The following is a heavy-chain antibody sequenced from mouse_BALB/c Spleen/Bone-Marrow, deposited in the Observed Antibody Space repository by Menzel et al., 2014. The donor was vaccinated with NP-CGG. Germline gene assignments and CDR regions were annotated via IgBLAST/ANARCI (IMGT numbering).Heavy chain of an antibody. CDR1: GFSISNYA. CDR3: ARNYDVGDYYAMDY. V-gene: IGHV2-2*02. CDR2: IWSGGNR. D-gene: IGHD2-3*01. J-gene: IGHJ4*01. Sequence: VKLQESGPGLVQPSQSLSITCTVSGFSISNYAVHWVRQSPGKGLEWLGVIWSGGNRDYNAAFISRLSISKDNSKSQVFFKMNSLQPNDTAIYYCARNYDVGDYYAMDYWGQGTSVTVSS.